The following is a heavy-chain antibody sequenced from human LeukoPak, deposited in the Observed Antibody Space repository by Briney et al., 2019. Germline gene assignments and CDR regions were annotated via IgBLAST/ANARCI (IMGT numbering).Heavy chain of an antibody. V-gene: IGHV4-4*02. D-gene: IGHD3-3*01. CDR1: GGSISSSNW. CDR2: IYYSGST. Sequence: PSGTLSLTCAVSGGSISSSNWWSWVRQPPGKGLEWIGSIYYSGSTYYNPSLKSRVTISVDTSKNQFSLKLSSVTAADTAVYYCARHDYDFRPVGFDPWGQGTLVTVSS. CDR3: ARHDYDFRPVGFDP. J-gene: IGHJ5*02.